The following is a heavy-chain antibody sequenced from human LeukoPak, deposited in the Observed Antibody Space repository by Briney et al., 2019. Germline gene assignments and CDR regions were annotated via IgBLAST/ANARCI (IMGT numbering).Heavy chain of an antibody. CDR3: ARSYGSGSYYDY. D-gene: IGHD3-10*01. Sequence: SETLSLTCTVSDGSIGSYYWSWIRQPAGKGLEWIGRIYTSGSTNYNPSLKSRVTMSVDTSKNQFSLKLSSVTAADTAVYYCARSYGSGSYYDYWGQGTLVTVSS. CDR2: IYTSGST. V-gene: IGHV4-4*07. CDR1: DGSIGSYY. J-gene: IGHJ4*02.